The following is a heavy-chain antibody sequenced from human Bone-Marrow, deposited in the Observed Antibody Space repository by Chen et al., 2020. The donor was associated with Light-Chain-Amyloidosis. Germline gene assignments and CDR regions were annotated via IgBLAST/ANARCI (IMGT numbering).Heavy chain of an antibody. V-gene: IGHV5-51*01. Sequence: EVQLVQSGAAVRKPGEPLRISCKGSGYKFSTYWIAWVCQMPGKGLECMGIIYPGDSDASYSPSFQGQVTISVDKSISTAYLQWSSLKASDTAMYYCARNIWGGGWYDYWGQGTLVTVSS. CDR1: GYKFSTYW. D-gene: IGHD3-16*01. CDR3: ARNIWGGGWYDY. CDR2: IYPGDSDA. J-gene: IGHJ4*02.